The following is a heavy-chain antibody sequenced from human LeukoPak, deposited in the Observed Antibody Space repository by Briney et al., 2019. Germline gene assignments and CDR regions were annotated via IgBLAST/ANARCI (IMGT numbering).Heavy chain of an antibody. CDR3: ARDRDWKYWFDP. Sequence: TSETLSLTCTVSGGSISSSSYYWGWIRQPPGKGLEWIGSIYYSGSTYYNPSLKSRVTMSVDTSKNQFPLKLRSVTSADTAVYYCARDRDWKYWFDPWGQGTLVTVSS. V-gene: IGHV4-39*06. J-gene: IGHJ5*02. CDR1: GGSISSSSYY. CDR2: IYYSGST. D-gene: IGHD1-1*01.